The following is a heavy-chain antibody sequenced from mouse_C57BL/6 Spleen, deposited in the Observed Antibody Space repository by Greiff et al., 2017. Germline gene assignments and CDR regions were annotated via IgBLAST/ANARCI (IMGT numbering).Heavy chain of an antibody. Sequence: EVKLVESGGGLVKPGGSLKLSCAASGFTFSSYAMSWVRQTPEKRLEWVATISDGGSYTYYPDNVKGRVTISRDNAKNNLYLQMSHLKSEDTAMYYCAREGGYDFAWFAYWGQGTLVTVSA. J-gene: IGHJ3*01. CDR1: GFTFSSYA. CDR2: ISDGGSYT. V-gene: IGHV5-4*01. D-gene: IGHD2-2*01. CDR3: AREGGYDFAWFAY.